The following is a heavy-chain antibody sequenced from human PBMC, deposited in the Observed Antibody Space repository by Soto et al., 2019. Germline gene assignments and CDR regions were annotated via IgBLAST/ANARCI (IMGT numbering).Heavy chain of an antibody. V-gene: IGHV4-34*01. Sequence: PSETLSLTCAVYGGSFSGYYWSWIRQPPGKGLEWIGEINHSGSTNYNPSLKSRVTISVDTSKNQFTLKLSSVTAADTAVYYCARGNVTIFGGWNYYYYYGMDVWGQGTTVTVSS. D-gene: IGHD3-3*01. CDR2: INHSGST. CDR3: ARGNVTIFGGWNYYYYYGMDV. CDR1: GGSFSGYY. J-gene: IGHJ6*02.